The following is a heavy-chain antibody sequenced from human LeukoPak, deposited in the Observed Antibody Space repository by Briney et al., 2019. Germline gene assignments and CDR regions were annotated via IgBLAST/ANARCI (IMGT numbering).Heavy chain of an antibody. D-gene: IGHD3-16*02. CDR3: ARLSGSHYYYYGMDV. CDR2: IIPIFGTA. Sequence: ASLKVSCKASGYTFSSYGISWVRQAPGQGLEWMGGIIPIFGTANYAQKFQGRVTITADESTSTAYMELSSLRSEDTAVYYCARLSGSHYYYYGMDVWGQGTTVTVSS. V-gene: IGHV1-69*13. J-gene: IGHJ6*02. CDR1: GYTFSSYG.